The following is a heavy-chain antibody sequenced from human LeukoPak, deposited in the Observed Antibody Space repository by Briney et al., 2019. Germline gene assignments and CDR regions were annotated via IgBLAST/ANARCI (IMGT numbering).Heavy chain of an antibody. V-gene: IGHV3-21*04. CDR1: GFTFSNYN. J-gene: IGHJ4*02. Sequence: GGSLRLSCAASGFTFSNYNMNWVRQAPGKGLEWVSSISSSSSYIYYADSVKGRFTISRDNSKNTLYLQMSSLRAEDTAVYYCAKPKDNSLYCLDYWGQGTLVTVSS. D-gene: IGHD1-20*01. CDR2: ISSSSSYI. CDR3: AKPKDNSLYCLDY.